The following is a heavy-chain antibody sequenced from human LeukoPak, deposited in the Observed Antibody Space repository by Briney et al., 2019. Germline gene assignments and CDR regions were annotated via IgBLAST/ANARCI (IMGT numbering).Heavy chain of an antibody. CDR2: LSGSGGST. CDR3: AKAGRYCSGGNCYLFDY. Sequence: GGSLRLSCAASGFTFSSYGMSWVRQAPGKGLEWVSALSGSGGSTNYADSVKGRFTISRDNSKNTLYLQMYSLRAEDTAVYYCAKAGRYCSGGNCYLFDYWGQGTLVTVSS. CDR1: GFTFSSYG. V-gene: IGHV3-23*01. J-gene: IGHJ4*02. D-gene: IGHD2-15*01.